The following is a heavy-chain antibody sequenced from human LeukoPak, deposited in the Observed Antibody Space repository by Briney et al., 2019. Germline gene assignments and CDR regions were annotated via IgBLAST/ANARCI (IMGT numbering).Heavy chain of an antibody. Sequence: SETLSLTCSVSGGSISSYYWSWIRQPPGQGLEWIGYIYYSGSTNYNPSLKSRVTISVDTSKNQFSLKLSSVTAADTAVYYCARSGSREVYWGQGTLVTVSS. CDR2: IYYSGST. V-gene: IGHV4-59*01. J-gene: IGHJ4*02. CDR1: GGSISSYY. D-gene: IGHD6-13*01. CDR3: ARSGSREVY.